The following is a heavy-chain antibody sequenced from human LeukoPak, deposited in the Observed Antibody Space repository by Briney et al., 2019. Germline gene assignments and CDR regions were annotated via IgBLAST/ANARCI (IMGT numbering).Heavy chain of an antibody. Sequence: ASVKVSCKASGYTFTSYGISWVRQAPGQGLEWMGWISAYNGNTNYAQKLQGRVTMATDTSTSTAYMELRSLRSDDTAVYYCARSHKLEPALEHWGQGTLVTVSS. CDR3: ARSHKLEPALEH. J-gene: IGHJ1*01. CDR1: GYTFTSYG. CDR2: ISAYNGNT. D-gene: IGHD1-1*01. V-gene: IGHV1-18*01.